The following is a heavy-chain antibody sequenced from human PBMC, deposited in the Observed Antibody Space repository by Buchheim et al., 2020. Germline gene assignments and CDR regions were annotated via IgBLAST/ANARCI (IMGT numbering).Heavy chain of an antibody. V-gene: IGHV3-30*18. D-gene: IGHD3-10*01. J-gene: IGHJ4*02. CDR2: ISYDGSNK. CDR3: AKDNKHYGLDY. CDR1: GFTFSSYG. Sequence: QVQLVESGGGVVQPGRSLRLSCAASGFTFSSYGMHWVRQAPGKGLEWVAVISYDGSNKYYADSVKGRFTISRDNSKNTLYLQMNSLRAEDTAVYYCAKDNKHYGLDYWGQGTL.